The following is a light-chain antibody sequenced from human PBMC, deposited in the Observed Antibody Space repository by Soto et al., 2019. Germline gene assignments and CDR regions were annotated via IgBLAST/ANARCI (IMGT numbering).Light chain of an antibody. CDR2: LEGSGSY. J-gene: IGLJ3*02. CDR1: SGHSSYI. CDR3: ETWDSNTHTV. V-gene: IGLV4-60*03. Sequence: QSVVTQSSSASASLGSSAKLTCTLSSGHSSYIIAWHQQQPGKAPRYLMKLEGSGSYNKGSGVPDRFSGSSSGADRYLTISNLQSEDEADYYCETWDSNTHTVFGGGTQLTVL.